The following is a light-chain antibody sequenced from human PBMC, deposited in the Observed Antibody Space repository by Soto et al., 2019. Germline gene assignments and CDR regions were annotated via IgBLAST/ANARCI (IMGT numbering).Light chain of an antibody. CDR1: SSDVGSYDR. V-gene: IGLV2-18*02. J-gene: IGLJ2*01. CDR2: EVT. CDR3: SSYTTGSSLV. Sequence: QSALTQPPSVSGSPGQSVTISCTGSSSDVGSYDRVSWYQQPPGTAPRLMIYEVTNRPSGVPDRFSGSKSGNTAPLTISGLQPEDEGYYYCSSYTTGSSLVFGGGTKLTVL.